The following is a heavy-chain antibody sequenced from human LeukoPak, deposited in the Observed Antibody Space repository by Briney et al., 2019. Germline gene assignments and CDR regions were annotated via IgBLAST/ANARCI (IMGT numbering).Heavy chain of an antibody. J-gene: IGHJ4*02. CDR3: AKGGLRRVFDY. Sequence: GGSLRLSCAASGFTFSSYWMSWVRQAPGKGLEWVANMKYDGSEKYYVDSVKGRFTISRDNAKNSLYLQMDSLRAEDTAVYYCAKGGLRRVFDYWGQGALVTVSS. CDR1: GFTFSSYW. V-gene: IGHV3-7*01. CDR2: MKYDGSEK.